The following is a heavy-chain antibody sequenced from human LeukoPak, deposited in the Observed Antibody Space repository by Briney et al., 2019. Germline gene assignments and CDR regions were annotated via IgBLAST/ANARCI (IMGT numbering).Heavy chain of an antibody. D-gene: IGHD5-18*01. CDR1: GYTFTSYY. V-gene: IGHV1-46*01. J-gene: IGHJ6*03. CDR3: ARVGGYSYARYYYYYYMDV. Sequence: ASVKVSCKASGYTFTSYYMHWVRQAPGQGLEWMGLINPTGGSTGYAQKFQGRVTITADKSTSTAYMELSSLRSEDTAVYYCARVGGYSYARYYYYYYMDVWGKGTTVTVSS. CDR2: INPTGGST.